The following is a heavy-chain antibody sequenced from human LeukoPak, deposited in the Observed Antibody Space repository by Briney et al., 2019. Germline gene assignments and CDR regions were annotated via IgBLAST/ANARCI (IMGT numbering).Heavy chain of an antibody. CDR3: AREERYSGYDRYYYYGMDV. Sequence: PSETLSLTCTVSGGSISSYYWSWIRRPPGKGLEWIGYIYYSGSTNYNPSLKSRVTISVDTSKNQFSLKLSSVTAADTAVYYCAREERYSGYDRYYYYGMDVWGQGTTVTVSS. V-gene: IGHV4-59*01. J-gene: IGHJ6*02. D-gene: IGHD5-12*01. CDR2: IYYSGST. CDR1: GGSISSYY.